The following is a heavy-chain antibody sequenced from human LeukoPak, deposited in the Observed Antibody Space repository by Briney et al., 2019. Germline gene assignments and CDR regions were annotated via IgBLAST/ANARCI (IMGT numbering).Heavy chain of an antibody. J-gene: IGHJ4*02. CDR2: IYYSGST. V-gene: IGHV4-38-2*02. CDR1: GYSISSGHY. CDR3: ARLEMVRGVIDY. D-gene: IGHD3-10*01. Sequence: SETLSLTCTVSGYSISSGHYWGWIRQPPGKGLEWIGSIYYSGSTYYNPSLKSRVTISVDTSKNQFSLKLSSVTAADTAVYYCARLEMVRGVIDYWGQGTLVTVSS.